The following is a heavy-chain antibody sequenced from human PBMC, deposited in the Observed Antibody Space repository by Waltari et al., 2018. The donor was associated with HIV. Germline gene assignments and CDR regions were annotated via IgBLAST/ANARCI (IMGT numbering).Heavy chain of an antibody. CDR1: GFTFSSYS. CDR2: ISSSSSYI. D-gene: IGHD6-6*01. Sequence: EVQLVESGGGLVKPGGSLRLSCAASGFTFSSYSMNWVRPAPGKGLEWVSSISSSSSYIYYADSVKGRFTISRDNAKNSLYLQMNSLRAEDTAVYYCARALLEYSSSQGVDPWGQGTLVTVSS. V-gene: IGHV3-21*01. J-gene: IGHJ5*02. CDR3: ARALLEYSSSQGVDP.